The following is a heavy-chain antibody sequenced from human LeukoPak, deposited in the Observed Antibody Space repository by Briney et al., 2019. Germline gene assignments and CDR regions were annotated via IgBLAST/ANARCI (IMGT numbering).Heavy chain of an antibody. D-gene: IGHD3-9*01. V-gene: IGHV4-34*01. CDR2: INHSGST. CDR3: AKDRRYYDILTGYYDRGNYYYGMDV. J-gene: IGHJ6*02. CDR1: GGSFSGYY. Sequence: PSETLSLTCAVYGGSFSGYYWSWIRQPPGKGLEWIGEINHSGSTNYNPSLKSRVTISVDTSKNQFSLKLSSVTAADTAVYYCAKDRRYYDILTGYYDRGNYYYGMDVWGQGTTVTVSS.